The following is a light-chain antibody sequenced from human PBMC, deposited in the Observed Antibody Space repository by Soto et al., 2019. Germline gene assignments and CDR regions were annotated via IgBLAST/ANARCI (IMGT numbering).Light chain of an antibody. CDR1: QSVSSY. Sequence: IVLTQSPATLSLSPGERATLSCRASQSVSSYLAWYQHKPGQAPRLLIYDASNRATGIPARFSGSGSGTDFTLTISRPEPEDFALYYWQQRSNWPSFGQGTRLEIK. V-gene: IGKV3-11*01. CDR2: DAS. J-gene: IGKJ5*01. CDR3: QQRSNWPS.